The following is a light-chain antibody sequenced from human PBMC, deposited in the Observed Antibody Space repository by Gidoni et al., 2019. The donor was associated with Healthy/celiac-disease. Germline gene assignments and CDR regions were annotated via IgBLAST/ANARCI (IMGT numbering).Light chain of an antibody. Sequence: DIVLKQPPGTQSLSPGERATISCRASQSVSSSYLAWYQQKPGQAPRLLIYGASNRAPGIPARFSGSGSGTDFTLTISRLEPEDFAVYYCQQYGSSPLTFGQGTKVEIK. CDR2: GAS. V-gene: IGKV3-20*01. CDR3: QQYGSSPLT. J-gene: IGKJ1*01. CDR1: QSVSSSY.